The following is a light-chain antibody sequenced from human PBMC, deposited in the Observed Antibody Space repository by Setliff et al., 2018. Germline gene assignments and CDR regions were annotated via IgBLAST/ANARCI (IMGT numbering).Light chain of an antibody. CDR3: CSYAGSSTL. J-gene: IGLJ2*01. CDR2: DVS. Sequence: QSALTQPASVSGSPGQSITISCTGTSSAVGGYNYVSWYQHHPGKAPKLMVYDVSERPSGVSNRFSGSKSGNTASLTISGLQAEDEADYYCCSYAGSSTLFGGGTK. CDR1: SSAVGGYNY. V-gene: IGLV2-23*02.